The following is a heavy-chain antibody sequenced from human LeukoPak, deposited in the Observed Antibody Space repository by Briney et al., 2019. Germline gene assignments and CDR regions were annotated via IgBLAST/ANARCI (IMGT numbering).Heavy chain of an antibody. Sequence: SETLSLTCTVSGGSISSTSLYWGWIRQPPGKGLEWTGSFYYSGNTYYYNPSLKSRVTISVDTSKNQFSLKVNSVTAADTAVYYCATIVVVVAATPGDYVDVWGKGTTVTVSS. D-gene: IGHD2-15*01. CDR2: FYYSGNTY. CDR3: ATIVVVVAATPGDYVDV. V-gene: IGHV4-39*07. CDR1: GGSISSTSLY. J-gene: IGHJ6*03.